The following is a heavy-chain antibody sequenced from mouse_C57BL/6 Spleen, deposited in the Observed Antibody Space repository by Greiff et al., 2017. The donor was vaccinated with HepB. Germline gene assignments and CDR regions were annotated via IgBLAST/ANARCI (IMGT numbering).Heavy chain of an antibody. CDR1: GYTFTSYW. D-gene: IGHD1-1*01. CDR3: ARGCGSSYGFAY. J-gene: IGHJ3*01. V-gene: IGHV1-61*01. CDR2: IYPSDSET. Sequence: QVQLQQPGAELVRPGSSVKLSCKASGYTFTSYWMDWVKQRPGQGLEWIGNIYPSDSETHYNQKFKDKATLTVDKSSSTAYMQLSSLTSEDSAVYYCARGCGSSYGFAYWGQGTLVTVSA.